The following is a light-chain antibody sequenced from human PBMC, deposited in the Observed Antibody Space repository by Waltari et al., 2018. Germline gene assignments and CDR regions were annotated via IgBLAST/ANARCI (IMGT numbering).Light chain of an antibody. Sequence: DVVLTQSPVSPPVTLGEPASISCTSSQSLLQSDGYSYLNWFHQRPGQSPRRLFCEVSKRDFGVPDRFSASGSGTDFTLKISRVEAEDVGIYYCMQYTHWPHTFGQGTKLEIK. CDR3: MQYTHWPHT. J-gene: IGKJ2*01. V-gene: IGKV2-30*02. CDR2: EVS. CDR1: QSLLQSDGYSY.